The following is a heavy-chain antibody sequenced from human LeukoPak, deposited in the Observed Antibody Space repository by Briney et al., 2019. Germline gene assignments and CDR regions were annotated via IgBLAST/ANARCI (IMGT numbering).Heavy chain of an antibody. CDR1: GYTFTGHY. D-gene: IGHD6-6*01. J-gene: IGHJ5*02. V-gene: IGHV1-2*02. CDR2: INPNSGGT. Sequence: GASVKVSCKASGYTFTGHYMHWVRQAPGQGLEWMGWINPNSGGTNYAQKFQGRVTMTRDTSISTAYMELSRLRSDDTAVYYCGRDREAARRGGGNWFDPWGQGTLVTVSS. CDR3: GRDREAARRGGGNWFDP.